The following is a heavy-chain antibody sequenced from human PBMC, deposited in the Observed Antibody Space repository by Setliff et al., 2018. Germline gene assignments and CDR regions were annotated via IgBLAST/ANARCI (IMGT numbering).Heavy chain of an antibody. V-gene: IGHV4-39*07. CDR2: VHYSGYT. CDR3: ARVDFTMIQGVLGL. D-gene: IGHD3-10*01. CDR1: GGSVSSTSHY. J-gene: IGHJ1*01. Sequence: SETLSLTCNVSGGSVSSTSHYWGWIRQPPGKGMEWIGSVHYSGYTYYNPSLQSRVTISVDMSKNQFSMKLTSVTAADTAVYYCARVDFTMIQGVLGLWGQGTLVTVSS.